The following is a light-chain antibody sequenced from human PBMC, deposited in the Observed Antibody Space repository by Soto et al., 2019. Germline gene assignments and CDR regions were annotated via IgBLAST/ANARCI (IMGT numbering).Light chain of an antibody. J-gene: IGKJ3*01. CDR2: GAS. Sequence: EIVLTQSPGTLSLSPGERATLSCRASQSISSSSLAWYQQKRGQAPRLLIYGASRRATGIPDTFSGSGSGTDFTLTISRLEPDDFAVYSCPVFRDSPMSTFGLGPKVDIK. V-gene: IGKV3-20*01. CDR3: PVFRDSPMST. CDR1: QSISSSS.